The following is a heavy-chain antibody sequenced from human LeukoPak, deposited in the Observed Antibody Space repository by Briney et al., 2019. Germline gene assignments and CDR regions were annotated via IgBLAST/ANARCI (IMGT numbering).Heavy chain of an antibody. CDR3: ARGASGLGFDY. CDR2: INHSGST. Sequence: SETLSLTCAVYGGSFSGYYWSWTRQPPGKGLEWIGEINHSGSTNYNPSLKSRVTISVDTSKNQFSLKLSSVTAADTAVYYCARGASGLGFDYWGQGTLVTVSS. V-gene: IGHV4-34*01. J-gene: IGHJ4*02. D-gene: IGHD6-19*01. CDR1: GGSFSGYY.